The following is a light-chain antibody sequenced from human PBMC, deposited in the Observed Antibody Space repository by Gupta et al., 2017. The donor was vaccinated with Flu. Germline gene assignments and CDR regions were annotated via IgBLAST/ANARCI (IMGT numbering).Light chain of an antibody. CDR2: WAS. V-gene: IGKV4-1*01. Sequence: DIVMTQSPDSLAVSLGERATINCKSSLSSLYSSNNKDYLAWYQQKPGQPPKLLIYWASTRDSGLPDRFSGRASGTDFTLTISILQAEDVTVYYCQEDDSTPLTFGGGTKVEIK. J-gene: IGKJ4*01. CDR3: QEDDSTPLT. CDR1: LSSLYSSNNKDY.